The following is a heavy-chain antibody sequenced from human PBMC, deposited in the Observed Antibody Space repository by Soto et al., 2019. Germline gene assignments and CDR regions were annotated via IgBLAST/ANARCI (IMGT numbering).Heavy chain of an antibody. CDR3: ARAAAAGTDFDY. Sequence: SETLSLTCTVSGGSISSGGYYWSWIRQHPGKGLEWIGYIYYSGSTYYNPSLKSRVTISVDTSKNQFSLKLSSVTAADTAVYYCARAAAAGTDFDYWRQGTLVTVSS. J-gene: IGHJ4*02. CDR2: IYYSGST. CDR1: GGSISSGGYY. V-gene: IGHV4-31*03. D-gene: IGHD6-13*01.